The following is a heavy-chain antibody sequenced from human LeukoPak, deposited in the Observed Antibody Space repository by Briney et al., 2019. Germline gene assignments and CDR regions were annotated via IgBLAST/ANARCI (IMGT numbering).Heavy chain of an antibody. D-gene: IGHD2-21*01. J-gene: IGHJ4*02. Sequence: GRSLRLSCAASGFTFSSYAMSWVRQAPGKGLEWVSTISGGGGNTYYADSVRGRFTISRDNSKNTLYLQMSSLRAEDTAVYYCAKTSSIWNFDYWGQGTLVTVSS. CDR2: ISGGGGNT. V-gene: IGHV3-23*01. CDR3: AKTSSIWNFDY. CDR1: GFTFSSYA.